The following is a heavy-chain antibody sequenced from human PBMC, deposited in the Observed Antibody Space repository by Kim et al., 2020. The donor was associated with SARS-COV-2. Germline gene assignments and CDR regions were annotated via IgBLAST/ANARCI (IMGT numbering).Heavy chain of an antibody. Sequence: DSVAGRFTIARVISKNTLYLQMNSLSDEDTAVYYCAKPIGGLAAAEAFDNWGQGTMVTVSS. CDR3: AKPIGGLAAAEAFDN. V-gene: IGHV3-23*01. D-gene: IGHD6-13*01. J-gene: IGHJ3*02.